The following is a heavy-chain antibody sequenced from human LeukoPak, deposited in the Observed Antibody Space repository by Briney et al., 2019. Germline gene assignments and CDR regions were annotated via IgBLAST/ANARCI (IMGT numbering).Heavy chain of an antibody. V-gene: IGHV4-59*12. J-gene: IGHJ5*02. CDR3: ARDVRRNWFDP. Sequence: SETLSLTCTVSGGSISSYYWSWIRQPPGKGLEWIGYIYYSGSTNYNPSLKSRVTISVDTSKNQFSLKLSSVTAADTAMYYCARDVRRNWFDPWGQGTLVTVSS. CDR2: IYYSGST. CDR1: GGSISSYY.